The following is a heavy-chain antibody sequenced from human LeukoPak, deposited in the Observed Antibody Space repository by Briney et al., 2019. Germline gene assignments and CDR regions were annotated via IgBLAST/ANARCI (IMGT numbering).Heavy chain of an antibody. V-gene: IGHV6-1*01. J-gene: IGHJ6*02. Sequence: SQTLSLTCAISGDSVSSNSAAWNRIRQSPSRGLEWLGKTFYRSKWSNEYAVSVKSRITINPDTSKNQFSLQLNSVTPEDTAVYYCASSRGSTHDHYYYYYYGMDVWGQGTTVTVSS. D-gene: IGHD3-3*01. CDR1: GDSVSSNSAA. CDR2: TFYRSKWSN. CDR3: ASSRGSTHDHYYYYYYGMDV.